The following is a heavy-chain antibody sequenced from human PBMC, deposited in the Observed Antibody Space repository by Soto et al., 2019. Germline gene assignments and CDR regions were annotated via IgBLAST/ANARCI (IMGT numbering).Heavy chain of an antibody. CDR1: GFTFSSYW. CDR3: AGASGARLTALNFVY. CDR2: IKQDGSGK. D-gene: IGHD6-6*01. J-gene: IGHJ4*02. V-gene: IGHV3-7*05. Sequence: EVQLVESGGGLVQPGGSLRLSCAASGFTFSSYWMSWVRQAPGKGLEWVANIKQDGSGKYYVDSVKGRFTISRDNAKNSLYLQMNSLRAEDTAVYYCAGASGARLTALNFVYWGQGTLVTVSS.